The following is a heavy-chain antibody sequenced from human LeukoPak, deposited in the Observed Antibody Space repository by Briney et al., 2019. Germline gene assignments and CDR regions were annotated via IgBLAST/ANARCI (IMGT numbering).Heavy chain of an antibody. D-gene: IGHD2-8*01. V-gene: IGHV3-7*03. CDR1: GFTFSSYW. CDR3: AKDVRTNYFDY. J-gene: IGHJ4*02. CDR2: IKQDGSEK. Sequence: PGGSLRLSCAASGFTFSSYWMSWGRQAPGKGLGWVANIKQDGSEKYYVDSVKGRFTISRDNAKNSLYLQMNSLRAEDTAVYYCAKDVRTNYFDYWGQGTLVTVSS.